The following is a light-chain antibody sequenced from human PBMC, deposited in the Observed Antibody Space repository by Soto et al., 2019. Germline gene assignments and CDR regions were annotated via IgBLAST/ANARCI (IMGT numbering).Light chain of an antibody. CDR3: QQYYNSPLT. CDR2: GAT. J-gene: IGKJ4*01. V-gene: IGKV3-15*01. Sequence: EIVMTQSPATLSVSPGERATLSCRASQRIKNNLAWYQQKPGQAPRLLIYGATTRATGIPARFSGSGSGTAFTLTITSLQSEDFAVYYCQQYYNSPLTFGGGTKVEIK. CDR1: QRIKNN.